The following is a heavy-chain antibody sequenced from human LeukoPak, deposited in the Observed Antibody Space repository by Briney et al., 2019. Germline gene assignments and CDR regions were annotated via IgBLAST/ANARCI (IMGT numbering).Heavy chain of an antibody. Sequence: GGSLRLSCAASGFTFSSYWMSWVRQAPGKGLEWVANIKQDGSEKYYVDSVKGRFTISRDNAKNSLYLQMNSLRAEDTAVYYCAKGKNLWFGEFDAFDIWGQGTMVTVSS. D-gene: IGHD3-10*01. CDR3: AKGKNLWFGEFDAFDI. J-gene: IGHJ3*02. CDR1: GFTFSSYW. V-gene: IGHV3-7*01. CDR2: IKQDGSEK.